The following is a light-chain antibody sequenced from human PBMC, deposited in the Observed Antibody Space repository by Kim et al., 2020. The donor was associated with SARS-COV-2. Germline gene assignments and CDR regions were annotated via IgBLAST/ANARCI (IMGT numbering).Light chain of an antibody. CDR2: DND. Sequence: QSVLTQPPSVSAAPGQKVTISCSRSRSNIGNNPVSWYQQFPGTAPKLITYDNDKRPSGIPDRFSSSKSGTSATLGITGLRTGDEADYYCATWDSSLSVGVFGGGTQLTVL. CDR3: ATWDSSLSVGV. V-gene: IGLV1-51*01. CDR1: RSNIGNNP. J-gene: IGLJ3*02.